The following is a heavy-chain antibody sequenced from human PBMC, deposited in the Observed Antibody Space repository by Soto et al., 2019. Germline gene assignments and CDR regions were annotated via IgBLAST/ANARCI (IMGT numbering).Heavy chain of an antibody. J-gene: IGHJ4*02. CDR2: IYYSGIT. CDR3: ARGGGVYYFDY. D-gene: IGHD2-8*02. V-gene: IGHV4-59*01. CDR1: GCSISSYY. Sequence: SETLSLTCTFSGCSISSYYWSLIRQPPGKGLEWIGYIYYSGITDYNPSLKSRVTISVDTSKSQFSLKLSSVTAADTAVYYCARGGGVYYFDYWGQGTLVTVSS.